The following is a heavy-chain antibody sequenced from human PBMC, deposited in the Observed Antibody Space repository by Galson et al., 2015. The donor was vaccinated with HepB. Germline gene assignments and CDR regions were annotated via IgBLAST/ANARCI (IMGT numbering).Heavy chain of an antibody. Sequence: YWSWVRQPAGKEPEWIGRFHIRKGSNYNPSLKSRVTVSVDTSRNQFTRDLSSVTAADTAVYFCAREFDYWGQGSLVIVSS. V-gene: IGHV4-61*02. CDR1: Y. CDR3: AREFDY. CDR2: FHIRKGS. J-gene: IGHJ4*02.